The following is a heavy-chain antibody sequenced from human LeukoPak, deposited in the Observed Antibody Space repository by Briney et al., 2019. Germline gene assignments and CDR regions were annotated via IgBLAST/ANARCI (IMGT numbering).Heavy chain of an antibody. CDR3: AREWLPYYGGNLRKDAWDS. J-gene: IGHJ3*02. V-gene: IGHV1-2*02. D-gene: IGHD4-23*01. CDR2: IHPNSGGT. Sequence: ASVKVSCKASGYTFTGYYMHWVRQAPGQGLEWMGWIHPNSGGTNYAQKFQGRVTITRDTTISTAYMELSRLRSDDTAVYYCAREWLPYYGGNLRKDAWDSWGQGTMVSVSS. CDR1: GYTFTGYY.